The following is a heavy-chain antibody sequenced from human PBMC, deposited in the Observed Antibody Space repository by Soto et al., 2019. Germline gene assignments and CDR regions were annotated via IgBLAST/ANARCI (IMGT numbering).Heavy chain of an antibody. J-gene: IGHJ5*02. Sequence: SETLSLTCAVYGGSFSGYYWSWLRQPPGKGLEWLGEINHSGSTNYNPSLKSRVTISVATSKNQFSLKLSSVTAADTAVYYCARVGMDTDSSGLYRRPYNWFDPWGQGTLVTVSS. CDR3: ARVGMDTDSSGLYRRPYNWFDP. CDR2: INHSGST. CDR1: GGSFSGYY. V-gene: IGHV4-34*01. D-gene: IGHD6-19*01.